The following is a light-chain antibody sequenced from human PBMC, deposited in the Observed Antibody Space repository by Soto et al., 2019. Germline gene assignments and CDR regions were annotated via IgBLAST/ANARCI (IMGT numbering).Light chain of an antibody. V-gene: IGLV2-11*01. CDR1: SSDVGGYNY. Sequence: ALTQPRSVSGSPGQSVTISCTGISSDVGGYNYVSWYQQHPGKAPKLIIYDVDKWPLGVPDRFSGSKSGNTASLTISGLQSEDEADYYCCSYTGAYVALGGGTKLTVL. CDR2: DVD. J-gene: IGLJ2*01. CDR3: CSYTGAYVA.